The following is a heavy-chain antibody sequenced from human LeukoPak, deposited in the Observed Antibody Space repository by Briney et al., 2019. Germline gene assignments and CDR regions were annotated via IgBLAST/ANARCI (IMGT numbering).Heavy chain of an antibody. CDR2: IYSGGST. V-gene: IGHV3-66*01. D-gene: IGHD4-17*01. Sequence: GGSLRLSCAASGFIVRSNYMSWVRQAPGKGLEWVSVIYSGGSTYHADSVRGRFTISRDNSKNTLYLQMNSLRAEDTALYYCARSQMTRVTENYFDYWAREPWSPSPQ. CDR3: ARSQMTRVTENYFDY. J-gene: IGHJ4*02. CDR1: GFIVRSNY.